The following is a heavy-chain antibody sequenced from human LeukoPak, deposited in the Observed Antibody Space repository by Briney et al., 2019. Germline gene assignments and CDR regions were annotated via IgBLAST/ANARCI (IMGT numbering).Heavy chain of an antibody. J-gene: IGHJ5*02. D-gene: IGHD2-15*01. Sequence: SETLSLTCAVYGGSFSGYYWSWIRQPPGKGLEWIGEINHSGSTNYNPSLKSRVTISVDTSKNQFSLKLSSVTAADTAVYYCARGRGYCSGGSCYSGFSGSRTRLDNWFDPWGQGTLVTVSS. CDR2: INHSGST. V-gene: IGHV4-34*01. CDR3: ARGRGYCSGGSCYSGFSGSRTRLDNWFDP. CDR1: GGSFSGYY.